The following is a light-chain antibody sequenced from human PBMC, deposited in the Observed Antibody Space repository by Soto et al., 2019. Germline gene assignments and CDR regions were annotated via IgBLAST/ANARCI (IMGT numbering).Light chain of an antibody. Sequence: EIVITQSPTTLSVSPGERATLSCRASQSVSTNLAWYQQKPGQVPSLLIYGASTRASGIPARFSGSGSGTEFTLTIGXLQSEDFAVYYCQQYSSSPSFGQGARLEIK. V-gene: IGKV3-15*01. CDR3: QQYSSSPS. CDR1: QSVSTN. CDR2: GAS. J-gene: IGKJ5*01.